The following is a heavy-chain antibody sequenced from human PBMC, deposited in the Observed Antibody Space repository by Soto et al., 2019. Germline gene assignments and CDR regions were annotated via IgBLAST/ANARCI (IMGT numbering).Heavy chain of an antibody. CDR2: IVVGSGNT. J-gene: IGHJ6*04. D-gene: IGHD6-13*01. V-gene: IGHV1-58*01. CDR1: GFTFTSSA. CDR3: PAAAPLGIAARTWYYYGMDV. Sequence: SVKVSCKASGFTFTSSAVQWVRQARGQRLEWIGWIVVGSGNTNYAQKFQERVTVTRDMSTSTAYMELSSLRSEDTAVYYCPAAAPLGIAARTWYYYGMDVWGRGTTVTVSS.